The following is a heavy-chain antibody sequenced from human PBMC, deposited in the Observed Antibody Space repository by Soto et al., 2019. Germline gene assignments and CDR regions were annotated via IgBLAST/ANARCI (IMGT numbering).Heavy chain of an antibody. V-gene: IGHV3-53*01. CDR2: IYSGGST. CDR3: AREGYYYGSGTPNYYYYGMDV. D-gene: IGHD3-10*01. J-gene: IGHJ6*02. CDR1: GFTVSSNY. Sequence: GGSLRLSCAASGFTVSSNYMSWVRQAPGKGLEWVSVIYSGGSTCYADSVKGRSTISRDNSKNTLYLQMNSLRAEDTAVYYCAREGYYYGSGTPNYYYYGMDVWGQGTTVTVSS.